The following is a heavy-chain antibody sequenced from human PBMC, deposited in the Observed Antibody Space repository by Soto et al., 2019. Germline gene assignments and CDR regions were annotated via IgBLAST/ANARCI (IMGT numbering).Heavy chain of an antibody. Sequence: GRSLRFPCAASGFTFDDHDMYRVRQAPGKGLEWLSGVTWNSGRTTYAAPVMGRFTLSRDNTKCSLNLQMNSLRPEDTAFYYCVADYFGSGKGACDFCGKGTMVTASS. CDR1: GFTFDDHD. CDR2: VTWNSGRT. D-gene: IGHD3-10*01. CDR3: VADYFGSGKGACDF. J-gene: IGHJ3*01. V-gene: IGHV3-9*01.